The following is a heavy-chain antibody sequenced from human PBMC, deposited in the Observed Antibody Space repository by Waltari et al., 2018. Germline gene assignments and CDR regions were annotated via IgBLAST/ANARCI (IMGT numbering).Heavy chain of an antibody. V-gene: IGHV3-48*04. CDR3: ARGIVGELDY. CDR2: INDRSSTI. J-gene: IGHJ4*02. CDR1: GFTFSSYT. Sequence: EVQLVESGGGPVQPGGSLRLSCAASGFTFSSYTMNWVRQAPGKGLEWVSHINDRSSTIYYADSVKGRFTISRDNSKNSLYLEMNSLRAEDTAVYFCARGIVGELDYWGQGTLVTVSS. D-gene: IGHD1-7*01.